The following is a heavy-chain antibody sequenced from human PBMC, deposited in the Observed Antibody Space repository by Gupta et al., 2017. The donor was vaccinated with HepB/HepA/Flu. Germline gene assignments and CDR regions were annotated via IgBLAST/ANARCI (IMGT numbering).Heavy chain of an antibody. CDR1: GFSFSSTQ. J-gene: IGHJ4*02. Sequence: EVQVVESGGGLVQPGGSLRLSCAASGFSFSSTQMNWVRQAPGKGLEWVSYISESGESTYYADSVRGRFTISRDNAKNSLYLQMNSLRAEDTAVYYCARDLSFGVFSDIDYWGQGTLVTVSS. V-gene: IGHV3-48*03. CDR3: ARDLSFGVFSDIDY. D-gene: IGHD3-3*01. CDR2: ISESGEST.